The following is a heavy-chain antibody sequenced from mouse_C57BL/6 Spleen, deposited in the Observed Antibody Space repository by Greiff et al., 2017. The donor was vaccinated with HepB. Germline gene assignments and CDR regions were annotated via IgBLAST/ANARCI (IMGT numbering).Heavy chain of an antibody. J-gene: IGHJ1*03. Sequence: EVNVVESGGGLVKPGGSLKLSCAASGFTFSSYAMSWVRQTPEKRLEWVATISDGGSYTYYPDNVKGRFTISRDNAKNNLYLQMSHLKSEDTAMYYCARDRGYYGSSPYWYFDVWGTGTTVTVSS. CDR1: GFTFSSYA. CDR2: ISDGGSYT. V-gene: IGHV5-4*01. CDR3: ARDRGYYGSSPYWYFDV. D-gene: IGHD1-1*01.